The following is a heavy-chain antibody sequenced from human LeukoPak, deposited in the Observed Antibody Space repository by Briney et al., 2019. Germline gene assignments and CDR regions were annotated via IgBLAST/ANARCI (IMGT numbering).Heavy chain of an antibody. V-gene: IGHV3-48*03. Sequence: PGGSLRLSCAASGFTFSSYEMNWVRQAPGKGLEWVSYLSSSGSTTHYADSVKGRFTISRDNAKKSLYLQMNSLRAEDTAVYSCAKAPQLQYCTHGVCSKRGHRYFDYWGQGTLVTVSS. CDR3: AKAPQLQYCTHGVCSKRGHRYFDY. D-gene: IGHD2-8*01. CDR1: GFTFSSYE. J-gene: IGHJ4*02. CDR2: LSSSGSTT.